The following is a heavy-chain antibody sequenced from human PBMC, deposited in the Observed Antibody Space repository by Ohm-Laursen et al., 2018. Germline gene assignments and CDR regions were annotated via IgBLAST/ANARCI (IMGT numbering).Heavy chain of an antibody. J-gene: IGHJ5*02. D-gene: IGHD3-9*01. CDR1: GFTFSDYY. CDR2: ISSSGSTI. Sequence: SLRLSCTASGFTFSDYYMSWIRQAPGKGLEWVSYISSSGSTIYYADSVKGRFTISRDNAKNSLYLQMNSLRAKDTAVYYCARDSAGYNWFDPWGQGTLVTVSS. V-gene: IGHV3-11*01. CDR3: ARDSAGYNWFDP.